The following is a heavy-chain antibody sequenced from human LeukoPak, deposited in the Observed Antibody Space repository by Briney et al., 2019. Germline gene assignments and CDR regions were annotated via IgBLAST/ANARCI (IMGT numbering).Heavy chain of an antibody. J-gene: IGHJ4*02. Sequence: GRSLRLSCAASGFTFSSYGMHWVRQAPGKGLEWVAVIWYDGSSKYYADSVKGRFTISRDNSKNTLYLQMNSLRAEDTAVYYCARERIAVAGEFDYWGQGTLVTVSS. CDR3: ARERIAVAGEFDY. CDR2: IWYDGSSK. CDR1: GFTFSSYG. D-gene: IGHD6-19*01. V-gene: IGHV3-33*01.